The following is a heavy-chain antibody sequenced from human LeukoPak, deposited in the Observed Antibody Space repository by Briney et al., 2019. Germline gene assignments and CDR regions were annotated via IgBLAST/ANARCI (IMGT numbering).Heavy chain of an antibody. D-gene: IGHD3-16*01. Sequence: GGSLRLSCAASGFTVSSNYMTWVRQAPGKGLEWVSVIYSGGTTYYADSVKGRFTISRDSSKNTLYLQMNNLRAEDTAVYYCARDKVWDYFYYYMDVWGNGTTVTVSS. J-gene: IGHJ6*03. CDR1: GFTVSSNY. CDR2: IYSGGTT. CDR3: ARDKVWDYFYYYMDV. V-gene: IGHV3-53*01.